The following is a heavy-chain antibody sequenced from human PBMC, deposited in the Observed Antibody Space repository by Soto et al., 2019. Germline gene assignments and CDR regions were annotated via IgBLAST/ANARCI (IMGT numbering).Heavy chain of an antibody. Sequence: GGSLRLSCAASGFTVSSNYMSWVRQAPGKGLEWVSVIYSGGSTYYADSVKGRFTISSDNSKNTMYLQMNSLRAEDRAVYYCARAPRTGRSFFDFDYWGQGTLVTVSS. V-gene: IGHV3-53*01. CDR1: GFTVSSNY. D-gene: IGHD1-1*01. CDR2: IYSGGST. J-gene: IGHJ4*02. CDR3: ARAPRTGRSFFDFDY.